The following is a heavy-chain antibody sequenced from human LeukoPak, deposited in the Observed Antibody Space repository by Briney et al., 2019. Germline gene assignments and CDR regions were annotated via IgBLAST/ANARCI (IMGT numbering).Heavy chain of an antibody. CDR2: ISHDGSNK. D-gene: IGHD3-22*01. J-gene: IGHJ4*02. V-gene: IGHV3-30*18. CDR3: AKDTYYYDSSGYTFDY. Sequence: GGSLRLSCAASGFTFSSYGMHWVRQAPGKGLEWVAVISHDGSNKYYADSVKGRFTISRDNSKNTLYLQMNSLRAEDTAVYYCAKDTYYYDSSGYTFDYWGQGTLVTVSS. CDR1: GFTFSSYG.